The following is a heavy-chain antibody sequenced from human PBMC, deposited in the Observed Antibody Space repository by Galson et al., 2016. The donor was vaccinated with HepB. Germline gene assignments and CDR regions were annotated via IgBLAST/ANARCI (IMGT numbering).Heavy chain of an antibody. V-gene: IGHV4-4*02. D-gene: IGHD3-22*01. CDR2: VFHNGNT. CDR1: GGSISSSNW. CDR3: ARTIYFDSSGHFAPYFDS. Sequence: SETLSLTCTVSGGSISSSNWWSWVRQPPGKGLEWIGDVFHNGNTNYKSSLKSRVTISVDKSKNQFSLNLTSVTAADTAVYYCARTIYFDSSGHFAPYFDSWGQGTLVTVSS. J-gene: IGHJ4*02.